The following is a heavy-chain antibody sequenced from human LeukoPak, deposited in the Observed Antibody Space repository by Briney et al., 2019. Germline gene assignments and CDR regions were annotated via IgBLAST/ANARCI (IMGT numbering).Heavy chain of an antibody. J-gene: IGHJ4*02. CDR3: AKVAKYYYGPETYYFFEQ. CDR1: EFTFSTYG. D-gene: IGHD3-10*01. Sequence: GGSLRLSCAASEFTFSTYGMNWVRQAPGKGLEWVSYISSSGSTIYYADSVKGRFTVSRDYTKNSLYLQMNSLRVEDTAVYYCAKVAKYYYGPETYYFFEQWGQGTPVTASS. CDR2: ISSSGSTI. V-gene: IGHV3-48*04.